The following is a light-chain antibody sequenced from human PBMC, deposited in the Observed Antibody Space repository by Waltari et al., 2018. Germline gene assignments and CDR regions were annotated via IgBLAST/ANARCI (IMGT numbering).Light chain of an antibody. CDR3: SAWDSDLTVYV. CDR1: RNNVGNQG. Sequence: QAGLTQPPSVSKGLRQTATLSCTGNRNNVGNQGAAWLQQHQGQPPKLLSYRNNNRPSGISDRFSASRSGNTAFLTISGLQPEDEADYYCSAWDSDLTVYVFGTGTKVTVL. CDR2: RNN. V-gene: IGLV10-54*04. J-gene: IGLJ1*01.